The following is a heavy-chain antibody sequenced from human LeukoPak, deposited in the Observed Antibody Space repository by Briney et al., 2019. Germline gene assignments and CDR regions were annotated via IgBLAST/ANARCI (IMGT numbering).Heavy chain of an antibody. Sequence: GGPLRLSCAASGFTVSSNYMSWVRQAPGKGLEWVSVIYSGGSTYYADSVKGRFTISRDNSKNTLYLQMNSLRAEDTAVYYCARSQYSSSWYDPWDYYYGMDVWGQGTTVTVSS. CDR3: ARSQYSSSWYDPWDYYYGMDV. V-gene: IGHV3-66*01. D-gene: IGHD6-13*01. CDR1: GFTVSSNY. J-gene: IGHJ6*02. CDR2: IYSGGST.